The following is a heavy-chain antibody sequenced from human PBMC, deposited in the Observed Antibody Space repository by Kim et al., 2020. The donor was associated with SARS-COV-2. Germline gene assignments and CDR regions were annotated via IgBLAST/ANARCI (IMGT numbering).Heavy chain of an antibody. J-gene: IGHJ6*02. CDR1: GYSFTSHW. D-gene: IGHD3-10*01. V-gene: IGHV5-51*01. Sequence: GESLKISCKGSGYSFTSHWIGWVRQMPGKGLEWMGMIYPGDSAFRYSPSFQGQVTISADKSISTAYLQWSSLKASDTAMYYCARGTMPRALIQAGLDVWGQGTTVTVSS. CDR3: ARGTMPRALIQAGLDV. CDR2: IYPGDSAF.